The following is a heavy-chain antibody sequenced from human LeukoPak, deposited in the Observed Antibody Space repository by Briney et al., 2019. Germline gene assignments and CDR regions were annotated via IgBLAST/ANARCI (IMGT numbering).Heavy chain of an antibody. J-gene: IGHJ6*02. V-gene: IGHV3-7*01. D-gene: IGHD3-22*01. CDR1: GFTFRSFW. CDR2: IKQNGAEE. Sequence: GGSLRLSCTASGFTFRSFWMSWVRQAPGKRLEWVANIKQNGAEEYYMDSVKGRFTISRDNAKNTLYLQMNSLRAEDTAVYYCARDFHDSSGYPNYYYYGMDVWGQGTTVTVSS. CDR3: ARDFHDSSGYPNYYYYGMDV.